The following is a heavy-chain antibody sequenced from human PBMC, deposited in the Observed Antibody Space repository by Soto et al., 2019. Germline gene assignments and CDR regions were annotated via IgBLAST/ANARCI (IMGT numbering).Heavy chain of an antibody. CDR1: GFTFSSYG. CDR3: AKSQMSTALDY. J-gene: IGHJ4*02. V-gene: IGHV3-30*18. CDR2: ISYDGSNK. D-gene: IGHD4-17*01. Sequence: GGSLRLCCAASGFTFSSYGMHWVRQAPGKGLEWVAVISYDGSNKYYADSVKGRFTISRDNSKNTLYLQMNSLRAEDTAVYYRAKSQMSTALDYWGQRTLVTVSS.